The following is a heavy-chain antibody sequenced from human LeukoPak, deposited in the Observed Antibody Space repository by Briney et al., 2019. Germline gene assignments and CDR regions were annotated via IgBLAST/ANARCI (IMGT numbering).Heavy chain of an antibody. CDR2: IYYSGST. Sequence: SETLSLICTVSGGSISSYYWSWIRQPPGKGLEWIGYIYYSGSTNYNPSLKSRVTISVDTSKNQFSLKLSSVTAADTAVYYCARGEYSYAAAFDIWGQGTMVTVSS. V-gene: IGHV4-59*01. D-gene: IGHD5-18*01. J-gene: IGHJ3*02. CDR1: GGSISSYY. CDR3: ARGEYSYAAAFDI.